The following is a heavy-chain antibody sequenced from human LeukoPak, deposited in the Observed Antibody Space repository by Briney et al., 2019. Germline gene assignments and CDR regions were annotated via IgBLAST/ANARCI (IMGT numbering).Heavy chain of an antibody. V-gene: IGHV3-23*01. Sequence: PGGSLRLSCAASGFTFSIYAMRSVPHAPGEGLGWGSAICGTGVSTYYADSVKGPFTIYRDNSKNTLYLQMNSLRAEDTALYYCAKSPYDSSGYYMDYWGQGTLVTVSS. CDR2: ICGTGVST. CDR3: AKSPYDSSGYYMDY. CDR1: GFTFSIYA. J-gene: IGHJ4*02. D-gene: IGHD3-22*01.